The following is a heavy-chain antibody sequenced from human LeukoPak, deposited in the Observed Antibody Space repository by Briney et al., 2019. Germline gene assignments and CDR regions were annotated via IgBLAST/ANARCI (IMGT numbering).Heavy chain of an antibody. D-gene: IGHD4-23*01. V-gene: IGHV3-33*01. CDR2: IWYDGSNK. J-gene: IGHJ4*02. Sequence: GGSLRLSCAASGFTFSGFGMHWVRQAPGKGLEWVAVIWYDGSNKYYADSVKGRFTTSRDNPKNTLYVQMNSLRAEDTAVYYCARGRGADYGGNSGYFDYWGQGTLVTVSS. CDR1: GFTFSGFG. CDR3: ARGRGADYGGNSGYFDY.